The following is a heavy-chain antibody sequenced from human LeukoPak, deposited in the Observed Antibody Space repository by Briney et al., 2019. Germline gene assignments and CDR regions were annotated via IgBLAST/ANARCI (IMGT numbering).Heavy chain of an antibody. CDR1: GYTFTSYG. V-gene: IGHV1-18*01. J-gene: IGHJ3*02. D-gene: IGHD3-22*01. CDR3: AAESIVVVDDAFDI. Sequence: ASVKVSCKASGYTFTSYGISWVRQAPGQGLEWMGWISVFNGNTNYAQKLQGRVTMTTDTSTSTAYMDLRSRRSDDTAVYYCAAESIVVVDDAFDIWGQGTMVTVSS. CDR2: ISVFNGNT.